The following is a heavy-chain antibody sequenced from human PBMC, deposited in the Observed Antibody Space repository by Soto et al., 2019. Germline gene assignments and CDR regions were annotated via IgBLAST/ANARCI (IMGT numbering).Heavy chain of an antibody. J-gene: IGHJ4*02. V-gene: IGHV4-39*01. CDR3: ARHQYYYDSSGYTLDY. CDR1: GGSISSSTYY. CDR2: VYYSGST. D-gene: IGHD3-22*01. Sequence: ETLSLTCTVSGGSISSSTYYWGWIRQPPGKGLEWIGSVYYSGSTYYNPSLKSRVTISVDTSNNQFSLKLNSVTAADTAVYYCARHQYYYDSSGYTLDYWGQGTLVTVSS.